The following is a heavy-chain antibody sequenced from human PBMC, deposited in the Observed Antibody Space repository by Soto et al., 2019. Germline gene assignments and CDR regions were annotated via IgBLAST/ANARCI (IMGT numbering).Heavy chain of an antibody. CDR1: GDSSSSYY. Sequence: KPSETLSLTCTISGDSSSSYYWSWIRQPPGKGLEWIGYISYSGSTNYNPSLKSRVTISIDTSKNQFSLKLSSVTAADSAIYYCGSGPSTTWIDNWGLGTQVTVSS. D-gene: IGHD2-2*01. V-gene: IGHV4-59*08. CDR3: GSGPSTTWIDN. CDR2: ISYSGST. J-gene: IGHJ4*02.